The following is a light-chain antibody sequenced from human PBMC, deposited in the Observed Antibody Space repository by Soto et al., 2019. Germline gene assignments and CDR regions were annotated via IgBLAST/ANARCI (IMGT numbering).Light chain of an antibody. V-gene: IGKV4-1*01. CDR3: QQYVSTLPT. CDR1: QSLLYTSRNKNY. J-gene: IGKJ1*01. Sequence: DIVMTQSPESLAVSLGERATINCKSSQSLLYTSRNKNYLAWYQQRPGQPLKLLIYWASTRESGVPDRFSGSGSGTDFTLTLNNVQAEDVAVYYCQQYVSTLPTFGQGTKVEIK. CDR2: WAS.